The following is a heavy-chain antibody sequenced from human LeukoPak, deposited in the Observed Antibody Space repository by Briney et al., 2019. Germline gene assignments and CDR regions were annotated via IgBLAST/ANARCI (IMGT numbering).Heavy chain of an antibody. V-gene: IGHV4-59*08. CDR3: AGLRSTVAWASFDY. CDR1: GSISSYY. CDR2: SYFTGNP. D-gene: IGHD4-23*01. J-gene: IGHJ4*02. Sequence: SETLSLTCIVSGSISSYYWTWIRRPPGKGLEWIGHSYFTGNPNYNPSLKSRVTISVDPPKNQFSLKLTSVTAADTAVYYCAGLRSTVAWASFDYWGQGSLVTVSS.